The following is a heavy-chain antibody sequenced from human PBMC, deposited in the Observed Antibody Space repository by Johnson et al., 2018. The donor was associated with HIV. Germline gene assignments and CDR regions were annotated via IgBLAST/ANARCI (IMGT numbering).Heavy chain of an antibody. CDR3: ARGLTMIVVVDAFDI. Sequence: VQLVESGGGVVQPGRSLRLSCAASGFTFNDYGMSWVRQGPGKGLEWVSGINWNGGSTHYADSVKGRFTISRDNSKNTLYLQMNSLRDEDTSVYYCARGLTMIVVVDAFDIWGQGTMVTVSS. D-gene: IGHD3-22*01. CDR1: GFTFNDYG. CDR2: INWNGGST. V-gene: IGHV3-20*04. J-gene: IGHJ3*02.